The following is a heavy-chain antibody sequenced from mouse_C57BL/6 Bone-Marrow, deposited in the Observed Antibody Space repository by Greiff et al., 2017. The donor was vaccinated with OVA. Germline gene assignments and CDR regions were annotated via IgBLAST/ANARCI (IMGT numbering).Heavy chain of an antibody. CDR3: ARQGESSGPFAY. CDR1: GFTFSSYG. D-gene: IGHD3-2*02. V-gene: IGHV5-6*01. CDR2: ISSGGSYT. J-gene: IGHJ3*01. Sequence: EVQGVESGGDLVKPGGSLKLSCAASGFTFSSYGMSWVRQTPDKRLEWVATISSGGSYTYYPDSVKGRFTISRDNAKNTLYLRMSSLKSEDTAMYYCARQGESSGPFAYWGQGTLVTVSA.